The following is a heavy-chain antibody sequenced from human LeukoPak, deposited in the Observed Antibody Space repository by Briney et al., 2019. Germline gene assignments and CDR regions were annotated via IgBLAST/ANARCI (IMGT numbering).Heavy chain of an antibody. CDR2: MNPNSGDT. CDR1: GYTFTSYD. J-gene: IGHJ5*02. V-gene: IGHV1-8*01. CDR3: ARVGATILDWFDP. Sequence: ASVKVSCKASGYTFTSYDINWVRQATGQGLEWMGWMNPNSGDTGYAQKFQGRVTMTRNTSISTAYMELSSLRSEDTAVYYCARVGATILDWFDPWGQGTLVTVSS. D-gene: IGHD1-26*01.